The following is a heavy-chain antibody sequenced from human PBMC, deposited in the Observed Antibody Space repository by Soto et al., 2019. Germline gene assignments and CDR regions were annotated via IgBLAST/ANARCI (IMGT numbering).Heavy chain of an antibody. CDR3: ARALGSWGAYYFDY. V-gene: IGHV2-5*02. D-gene: IGHD3-16*01. J-gene: IGHJ4*02. Sequence: QITLKESGPTLVKPTQTLTLTCTVSGFSLNTYGVGVGWIRQPPGKALEWLALIYWDDDKRYSPSLKSRLTITKDTSKNQGVLTMTNMDPVDTVTYSCARALGSWGAYYFDYWGQGTLVTVSS. CDR1: GFSLNTYGVG. CDR2: IYWDDDK.